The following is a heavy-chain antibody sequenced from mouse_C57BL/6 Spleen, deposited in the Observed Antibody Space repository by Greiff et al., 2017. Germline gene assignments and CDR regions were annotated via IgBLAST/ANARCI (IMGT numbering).Heavy chain of an antibody. CDR3: ATGCTMVTYYAMDY. J-gene: IGHJ4*01. D-gene: IGHD2-2*01. CDR2: IHPSDSDT. V-gene: IGHV1-74*01. Sequence: QVQLQQPGAELVKPGASVKVSCKASGYTFTSYWMHWVKQRPGQGLEWIGRIHPSDSDTNYNQKFKGKATLTVDKSSSTAYMQLSSLTSEDSAVYYCATGCTMVTYYAMDYWGQGTSVTVSS. CDR1: GYTFTSYW.